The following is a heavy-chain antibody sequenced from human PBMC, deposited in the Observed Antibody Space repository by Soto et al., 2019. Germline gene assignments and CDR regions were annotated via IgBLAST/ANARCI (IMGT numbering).Heavy chain of an antibody. J-gene: IGHJ6*02. CDR1: GYTFTSYG. CDR2: ISAYNGNT. D-gene: IGHD3-3*01. Sequence: GASVKVSCKASGYTFTSYGISWVRQAPGQGLEWMGWISAYNGNTNYAQKLQGRVTMTTDTSTSTAYMELRSLRSDDTAVYYCARVAITIFGGALPYGMDVWGQGTTVTVSS. V-gene: IGHV1-18*01. CDR3: ARVAITIFGGALPYGMDV.